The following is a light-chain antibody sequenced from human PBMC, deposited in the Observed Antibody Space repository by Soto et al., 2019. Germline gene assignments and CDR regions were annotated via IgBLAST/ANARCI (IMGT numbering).Light chain of an antibody. V-gene: IGLV1-44*01. CDR2: CND. Sequence: QSVLTQPPSASGTPGQTVTISCSGSSSNVGTNCVNWYQQYPGTAPKLLIYCNDQRPSGVPDRVSGSKSGTSAFLAITGLQSEDEADYYCAASDDSLNTWMFGGGTKLTVL. CDR1: SSNVGTNC. CDR3: AASDDSLNTWM. J-gene: IGLJ3*02.